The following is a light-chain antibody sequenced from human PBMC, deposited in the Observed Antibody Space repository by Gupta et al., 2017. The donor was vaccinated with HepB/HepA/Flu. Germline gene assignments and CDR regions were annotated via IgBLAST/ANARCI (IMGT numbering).Light chain of an antibody. CDR1: DLSHQY. J-gene: IGLJ2*01. Sequence: VLTHSPSVSVPPGQTATITCSGNDLSHQYAYWYHQKPGQAPILLIFKDPERPSGIPERFSGSSSGTTVTMTISGVQEEDEADCYCQSADISGPPVFFGRGTKLTV. CDR3: QSADISGPPVF. CDR2: KDP. V-gene: IGLV3-25*03.